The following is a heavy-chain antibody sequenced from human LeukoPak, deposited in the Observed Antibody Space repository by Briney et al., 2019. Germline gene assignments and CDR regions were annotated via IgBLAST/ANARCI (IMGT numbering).Heavy chain of an antibody. CDR2: IIPILGIA. Sequence: GASVKVSCKASGGTFSSYASSWVRQAPGQGLEWMGRIIPILGIANYAQKFQGRVTITADKSTSTAYMELSSLRSEDTAVYYCAAYCGGDCSPWGQGTLVTVSS. CDR1: GGTFSSYA. J-gene: IGHJ5*02. D-gene: IGHD2-21*02. CDR3: AAYCGGDCSP. V-gene: IGHV1-69*04.